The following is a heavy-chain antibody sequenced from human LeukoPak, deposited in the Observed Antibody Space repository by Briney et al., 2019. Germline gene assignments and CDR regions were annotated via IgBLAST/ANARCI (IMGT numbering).Heavy chain of an antibody. V-gene: IGHV1-69*06. D-gene: IGHD6-13*01. CDR2: IIPIFGTA. J-gene: IGHJ4*02. CDR1: GGTFNSYA. CDR3: ARDHLMGIAALGY. Sequence: SVKVSCKASGGTFNSYAISWVRQAPGQGLEWMGGIIPIFGTANYAQKFQGRVTITADKSTSTAYMELSSLRSEDTAVYYCARDHLMGIAALGYWGQGTLVTVSS.